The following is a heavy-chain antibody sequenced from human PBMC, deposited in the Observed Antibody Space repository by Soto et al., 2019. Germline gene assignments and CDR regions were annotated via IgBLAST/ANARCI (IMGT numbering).Heavy chain of an antibody. CDR3: AKDGGVGATTAYYYGMDV. CDR2: ISGSGGST. D-gene: IGHD1-26*01. Sequence: GGSLRLSCAASGFTFSSYAMSWVRQAPGKGLEWVSAISGSGGSTYYADSVKGRFTISRDNSKNTLYLQMNSLRAEDTAVYYCAKDGGVGATTAYYYGMDVWGQGTTVTVSS. J-gene: IGHJ6*02. V-gene: IGHV3-23*01. CDR1: GFTFSSYA.